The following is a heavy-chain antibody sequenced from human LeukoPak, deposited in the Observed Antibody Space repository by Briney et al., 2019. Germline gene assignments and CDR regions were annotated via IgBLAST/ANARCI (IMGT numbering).Heavy chain of an antibody. CDR3: ARIGDFWSGYHDFDY. CDR2: IIPIFGIA. Sequence: SVKVSCKASGGTFSSYAIIWVRQAPGQGLEWMGGIIPIFGIANYAQKFQGRVTITADESTRPAYMELSSLRSEDTAVYYCARIGDFWSGYHDFDYWGQGTLVTASS. J-gene: IGHJ4*02. D-gene: IGHD3-3*01. V-gene: IGHV1-69*01. CDR1: GGTFSSYA.